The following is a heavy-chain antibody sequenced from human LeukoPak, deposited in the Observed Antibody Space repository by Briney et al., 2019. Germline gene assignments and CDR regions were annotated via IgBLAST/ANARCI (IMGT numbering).Heavy chain of an antibody. CDR2: ISYTGTYI. J-gene: IGHJ4*02. V-gene: IGHV3-21*04. Sequence: GGSLRLSCAASGFIFNTNAMTWVRQAPGKGLEWVSSISYTGTYIYYTDSVKGRFTISRDNAQNSLYLQMNSLRAEDTAIYYCVRDRGTYRPIDYWGQGTLVTVSS. D-gene: IGHD1-26*01. CDR1: GFIFNTNA. CDR3: VRDRGTYRPIDY.